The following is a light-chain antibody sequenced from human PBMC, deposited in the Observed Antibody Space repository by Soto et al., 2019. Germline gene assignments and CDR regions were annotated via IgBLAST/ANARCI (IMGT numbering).Light chain of an antibody. Sequence: IVLTQSPGTLSLSPGERATLSCRASQSVSSNLAWYQQKPGQAPRLLIYGASTRATGIPARFSGSGSGTDFTLTISSLEPEDFAVYYCQQRSNWPLTFGPGTKVDI. CDR3: QQRSNWPLT. V-gene: IGKV3-11*01. CDR2: GAS. CDR1: QSVSSN. J-gene: IGKJ3*01.